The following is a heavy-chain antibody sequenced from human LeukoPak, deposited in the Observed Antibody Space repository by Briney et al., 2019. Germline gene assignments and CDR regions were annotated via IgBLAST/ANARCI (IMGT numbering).Heavy chain of an antibody. CDR3: ARVWTYDSSGYISHDAFDI. CDR2: ISSHGGST. V-gene: IGHV3-64*01. D-gene: IGHD3-22*01. J-gene: IGHJ3*02. Sequence: PGGSLTLSCAGSGFAFSSYAMYWVRHAPGKGLEYVSAISSHGGSTFYANSVKGRFLISRDNSKNTLYLQMGSLRPEDMAVYYCARVWTYDSSGYISHDAFDIWGQGTMVTVSS. CDR1: GFAFSSYA.